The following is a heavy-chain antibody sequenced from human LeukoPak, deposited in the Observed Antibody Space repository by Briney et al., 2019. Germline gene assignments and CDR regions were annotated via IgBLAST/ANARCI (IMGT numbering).Heavy chain of an antibody. D-gene: IGHD2-21*02. J-gene: IGHJ4*02. CDR1: GFTFSSYA. Sequence: GGSLRLSCAASGFTFSSYAMSWVRQAPGKGLEWVSAISGSGGSTYYADSVKGRFTISRDNSKNTLYLQMNSVRAEDTAVYYCAKREIAYCGGDCYQSFDYWGQGTLVTVSS. V-gene: IGHV3-23*01. CDR3: AKREIAYCGGDCYQSFDY. CDR2: ISGSGGST.